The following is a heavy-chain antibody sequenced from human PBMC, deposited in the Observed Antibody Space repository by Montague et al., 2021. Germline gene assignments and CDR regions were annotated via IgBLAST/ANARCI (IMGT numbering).Heavy chain of an antibody. CDR2: FFDSGTT. J-gene: IGHJ5*02. CDR3: ARRGGQGNWFDP. Sequence: TLSLTCTVSGGSLSNYYWSWIRQPPGKGLEWIGYFFDSGTTNYNPSLKSRVTISVDTSKNQFSLKLSSVIAADTAIYYCARRGGQGNWFDPWGQGTLVTVSS. V-gene: IGHV4-59*01. CDR1: GGSLSNYY.